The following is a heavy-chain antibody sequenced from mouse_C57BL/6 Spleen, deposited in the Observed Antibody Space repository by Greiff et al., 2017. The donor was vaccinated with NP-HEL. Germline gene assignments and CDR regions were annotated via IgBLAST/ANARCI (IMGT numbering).Heavy chain of an antibody. D-gene: IGHD6-1*01. V-gene: IGHV1-82*01. Sequence: VKLQQSGPELVKPGASVKISCKASGYAFSSSWMNWVKQRPGKGLEWIGRIYPGDGDTNYNEKFKSKATLTVDKSSSTAYMQLSSLTSEDSAVYYCAREAALDYWGQGTTLTVSS. J-gene: IGHJ2*01. CDR1: GYAFSSSW. CDR2: IYPGDGDT. CDR3: AREAALDY.